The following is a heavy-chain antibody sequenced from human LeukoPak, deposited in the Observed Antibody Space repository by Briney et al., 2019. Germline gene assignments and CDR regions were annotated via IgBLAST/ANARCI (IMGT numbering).Heavy chain of an antibody. D-gene: IGHD3-22*01. CDR2: IYYSGST. CDR3: AHSSGHY. J-gene: IGHJ4*02. V-gene: IGHV4-59*04. Sequence: SETLSLTCAVSGGSINRQYASWIPHPPGKGLEWIGYIYYSGSTYYNPCLKSRVTISVDTSKNQFSLKLSSVTAADTAVYYCAHSSGHYWGQGTLVTVSS. CDR1: GGSINRQY.